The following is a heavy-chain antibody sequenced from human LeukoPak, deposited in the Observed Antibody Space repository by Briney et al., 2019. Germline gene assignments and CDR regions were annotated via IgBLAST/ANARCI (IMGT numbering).Heavy chain of an antibody. CDR3: ARDQCDSSGYYYIW. J-gene: IGHJ4*02. D-gene: IGHD3-22*01. CDR2: IYSGGST. V-gene: IGHV3-53*01. CDR1: GFTVSSNY. Sequence: GGSLRLSCAASGFTVSSNYMSWVRQAPGKGLEWVSVIYSGGSTYYADSVKGRFSISRDNSKNTLYLQMNSLRAEDTALYHCARDQCDSSGYYYIWWGQGSLFTV.